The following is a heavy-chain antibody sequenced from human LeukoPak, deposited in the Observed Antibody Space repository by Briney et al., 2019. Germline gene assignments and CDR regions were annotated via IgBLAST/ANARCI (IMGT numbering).Heavy chain of an antibody. Sequence: GGSLRLSCAVSGITLSNYGMNWVRQAPGKGLEWVSYINDVSGDIHYADSVRGRFTISRDNAKNTLYLQMNSLRAEDTAVYYCARDTFQPGRIDCWGQGTLVIVSS. V-gene: IGHV3-21*05. CDR2: INDVSGDI. CDR3: ARDTFQPGRIDC. CDR1: GITLSNYG. J-gene: IGHJ4*02. D-gene: IGHD1-14*01.